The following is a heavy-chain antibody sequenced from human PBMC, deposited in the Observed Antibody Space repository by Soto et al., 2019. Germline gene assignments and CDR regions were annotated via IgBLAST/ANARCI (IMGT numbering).Heavy chain of an antibody. J-gene: IGHJ6*02. Sequence: QVQLVESGGGLVKPGGSLRLSCAASNFIFSDYYLSWIRQAPGKGLEWVSYISNSGTTVYYADSVKGRFTISRDNAMNSLYLQMNSLRAEDTAVYYCARDTLPTDFGLGWDVWGQGTTVTVSS. CDR2: ISNSGTTV. V-gene: IGHV3-11*01. D-gene: IGHD4-17*01. CDR3: ARDTLPTDFGLGWDV. CDR1: NFIFSDYY.